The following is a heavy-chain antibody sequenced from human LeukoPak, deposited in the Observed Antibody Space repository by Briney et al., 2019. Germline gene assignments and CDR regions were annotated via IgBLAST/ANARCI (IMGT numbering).Heavy chain of an antibody. CDR1: GYTFTGYY. Sequence: GASVKVSCKASGYTFTGYYMHWVRQAPGQGLEWMGWINPNSGGTNYVQKFQGRVTMTRDTSISTAYMELSRLRSDDTAVYYCARDPDYGDYLIDYWGQGTLVTVSS. CDR3: ARDPDYGDYLIDY. V-gene: IGHV1-2*02. D-gene: IGHD4-17*01. CDR2: INPNSGGT. J-gene: IGHJ4*02.